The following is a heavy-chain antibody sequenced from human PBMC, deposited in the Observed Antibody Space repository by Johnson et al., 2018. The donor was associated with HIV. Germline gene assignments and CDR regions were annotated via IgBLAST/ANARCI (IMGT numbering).Heavy chain of an antibody. CDR2: IDSDGET. V-gene: IGHV3-13*01. CDR3: ARVTNDAFDI. J-gene: IGHJ3*02. Sequence: EVQLVESGGGLVQRGGSLRLSCEASGFTLGSYDMHWVRQAAGKGLEWVSEIDSDGETYYPASVKGRFTTSRENYKNSFYLHMNSLRAGDTAVYYCARVTNDAFDIWGQGTMVTVSS. CDR1: GFTLGSYD.